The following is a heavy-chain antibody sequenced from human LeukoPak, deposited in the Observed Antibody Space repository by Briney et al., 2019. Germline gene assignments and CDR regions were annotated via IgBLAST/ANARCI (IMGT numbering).Heavy chain of an antibody. V-gene: IGHV3-74*01. CDR1: GFTFSSHW. D-gene: IGHD1-26*01. CDR2: ISPDGSTT. Sequence: GGPLRLSCAASGFTFSSHWMHWVRQAPGKGLVWASVISPDGSTTNYAEPVKGRFTISRDNAKNTLYLQMNSLRAEDTAVYYCARPVGTTVSVDYWGQGTLVTVSS. J-gene: IGHJ4*02. CDR3: ARPVGTTVSVDY.